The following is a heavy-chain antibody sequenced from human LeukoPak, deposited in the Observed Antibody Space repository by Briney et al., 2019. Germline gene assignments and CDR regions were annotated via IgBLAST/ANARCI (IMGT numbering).Heavy chain of an antibody. CDR3: AREVVVAAFFDY. Sequence: GGSLRLSCAASGFTFSSYEMNWVRQAPGKGLEWVSYISSSGSTIYYADSVKGQFTISRDNAKNSLYLQMNSLRAEDTAVYYCAREVVVAAFFDYWGQGTLVTVSS. V-gene: IGHV3-48*03. J-gene: IGHJ4*02. CDR2: ISSSGSTI. CDR1: GFTFSSYE. D-gene: IGHD2-15*01.